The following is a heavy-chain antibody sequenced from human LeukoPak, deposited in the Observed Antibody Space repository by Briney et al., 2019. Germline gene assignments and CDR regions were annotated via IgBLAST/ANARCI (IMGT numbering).Heavy chain of an antibody. J-gene: IGHJ4*02. D-gene: IGHD3-10*01. CDR1: GFTFDDYA. V-gene: IGHV3-9*01. Sequence: GGSLRLSCAASGFTFDDYAMHWVRQAPGKGLEWVSGISWNSGSIGYADSVKGRFTISRDNAKYSLYLQMNSLRAEDTALYYCAKDGPGGNWGQGTLVTVSS. CDR3: AKDGPGGN. CDR2: ISWNSGSI.